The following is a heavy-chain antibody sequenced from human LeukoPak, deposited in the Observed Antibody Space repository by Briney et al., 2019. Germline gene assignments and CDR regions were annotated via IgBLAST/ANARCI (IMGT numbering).Heavy chain of an antibody. V-gene: IGHV3-48*01. Sequence: PGGSLRLSCAASGFTFSHYSMNWVRQAPGKGLEWVSYICSSSSTIYYADSVKGRFTISSDNAKNSLYLQMNSLRPEDTAVYYCARVGTYYDILTGQCWFDPWGQGTLVTVSS. CDR3: ARVGTYYDILTGQCWFDP. CDR2: ICSSSSTI. CDR1: GFTFSHYS. D-gene: IGHD3-9*01. J-gene: IGHJ5*02.